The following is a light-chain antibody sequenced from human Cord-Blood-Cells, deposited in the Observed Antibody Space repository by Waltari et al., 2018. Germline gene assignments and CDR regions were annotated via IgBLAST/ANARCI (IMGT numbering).Light chain of an antibody. CDR1: RSAVGGYNY. Sequence: QSALTQPPSASGSPGHSVTISCTGTRSAVGGYNYVSWYQQHPVTAPKLMIYEVSKRPSGVPDRFSGSKSGNTASLTVSGLQAEDEADYYCSSYAGGYVFGTGTKVTVL. J-gene: IGLJ1*01. CDR2: EVS. V-gene: IGLV2-8*01. CDR3: SSYAGGYV.